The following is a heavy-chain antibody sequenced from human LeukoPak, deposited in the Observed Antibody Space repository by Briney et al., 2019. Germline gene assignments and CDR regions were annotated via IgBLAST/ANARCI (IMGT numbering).Heavy chain of an antibody. D-gene: IGHD5-12*01. V-gene: IGHV4-59*01. CDR2: IYYSGST. Sequence: PSETLSLTCTVSGGSISSYYWSWIRQPPGKGLEWIGYIYYSGSTNYNPSLKSRVTISVDTSKNQFSLKLSSVTAADTAVYYCARMRALYSGLGYWGQGTLVTVSS. J-gene: IGHJ4*02. CDR3: ARMRALYSGLGY. CDR1: GGSISSYY.